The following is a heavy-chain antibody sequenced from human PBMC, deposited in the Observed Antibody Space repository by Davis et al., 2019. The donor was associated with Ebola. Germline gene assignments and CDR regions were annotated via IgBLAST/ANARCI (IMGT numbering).Heavy chain of an antibody. CDR2: IRSKANSYAT. D-gene: IGHD1-26*01. CDR1: GFTFSGSA. Sequence: GGSLRLSCAASGFTFSGSAMHWVRQASGKGLEWVGRIRSKANSYATAYAASVKGRFTISRDDSKNTAYLQMNCLKTEDTAVYYCTMSGTIDYWGQGTLVTVSS. J-gene: IGHJ4*02. V-gene: IGHV3-73*01. CDR3: TMSGTIDY.